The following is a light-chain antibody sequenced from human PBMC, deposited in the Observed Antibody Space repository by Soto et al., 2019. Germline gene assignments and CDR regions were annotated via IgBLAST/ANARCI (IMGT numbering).Light chain of an antibody. Sequence: EIVLTQSPSTLSLSPGERATLSCRASQSVSSYLAWYQQKPGQAPRLLIYDASNRATGIPARFSGSGSGTDFTLTTISLEPEDFAASYCQQRSNWHPYTFGQGTKLEIK. CDR1: QSVSSY. CDR3: QQRSNWHPYT. J-gene: IGKJ2*01. CDR2: DAS. V-gene: IGKV3-11*01.